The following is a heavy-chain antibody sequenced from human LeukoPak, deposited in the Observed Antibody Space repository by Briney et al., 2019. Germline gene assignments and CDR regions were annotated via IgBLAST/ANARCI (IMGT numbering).Heavy chain of an antibody. CDR1: GYTFTSYG. Sequence: ASVKVSCKASGYTFTSYGISWVRQAPGQGLEWMGWISAYNGNTNYAQKLQGRVTMTTDTSTSTAYMELRSLRSDDTAVYYCARDYGYDFWSGYYDYWGQGTLVTVSS. J-gene: IGHJ4*02. CDR2: ISAYNGNT. CDR3: ARDYGYDFWSGYYDY. V-gene: IGHV1-18*01. D-gene: IGHD3-3*01.